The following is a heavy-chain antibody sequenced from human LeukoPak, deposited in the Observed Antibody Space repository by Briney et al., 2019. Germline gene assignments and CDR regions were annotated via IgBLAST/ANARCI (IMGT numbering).Heavy chain of an antibody. CDR1: GFTFSCYW. Sequence: PGGSLRLSCAASGFTFSCYWMHWVRQAPGKGLVWVSRINSDESSTSYADSVKGRFTITRDNAKNTLYLQMNSLRAEDTAVYYCASPRVDGDYWMDDAFDIWGQGTTVTVSS. D-gene: IGHD4-17*01. J-gene: IGHJ3*02. CDR2: INSDESST. V-gene: IGHV3-74*01. CDR3: ASPRVDGDYWMDDAFDI.